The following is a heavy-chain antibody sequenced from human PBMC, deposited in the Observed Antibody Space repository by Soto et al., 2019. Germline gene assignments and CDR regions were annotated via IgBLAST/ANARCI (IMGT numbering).Heavy chain of an antibody. CDR3: ARDFYGGYTYGPGDY. D-gene: IGHD5-18*01. CDR2: IHGDGGKI. CDR1: GFMFIANW. V-gene: IGHV3-7*01. Sequence: GGSLRLSCAASGFMFIANWIMWFRRAPGKGLEWVANIHGDGGKIYYVDSVKGRFTISRDNAKRSLYLQMKSLRAEDTAVYYCARDFYGGYTYGPGDYWGQGALVTVSS. J-gene: IGHJ4*02.